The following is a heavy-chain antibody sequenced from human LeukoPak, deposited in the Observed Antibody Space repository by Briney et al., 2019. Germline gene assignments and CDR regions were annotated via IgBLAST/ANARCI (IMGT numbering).Heavy chain of an antibody. CDR3: ARVGDYGDYYYYYMDV. CDR1: GFTFSSYS. D-gene: IGHD4-17*01. J-gene: IGHJ6*03. Sequence: PGGSLRLSCAASGFTFSSYSMNWVRQAPGKGLEWVSYISSSSSTIYYADSVKGRFTTSRDNAKNSLYLQMNSLRAEDTAVYYCARVGDYGDYYYYYMDVWGKGTTVTVSS. V-gene: IGHV3-48*04. CDR2: ISSSSSTI.